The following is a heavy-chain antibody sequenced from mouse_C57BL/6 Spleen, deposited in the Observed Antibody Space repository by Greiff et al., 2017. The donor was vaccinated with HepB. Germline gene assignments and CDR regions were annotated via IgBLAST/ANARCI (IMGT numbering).Heavy chain of an antibody. CDR2: ISNLAYSI. D-gene: IGHD2-2*01. V-gene: IGHV5-15*04. CDR3: ARRGVTTNWYFDV. J-gene: IGHJ1*03. CDR1: GFTFSDYG. Sequence: DVKLVESGGGLVQPGGSLKLSCAASGFTFSDYGMAWVRQAPRKGPEWVAFISNLAYSIYYADTVTGRFTISRENAKNTLYLEMISLRSEDTAMYYCARRGVTTNWYFDVWGTGTTVTVSS.